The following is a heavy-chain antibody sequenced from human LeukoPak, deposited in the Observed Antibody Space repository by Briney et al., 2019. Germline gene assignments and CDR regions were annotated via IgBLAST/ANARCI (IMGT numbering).Heavy chain of an antibody. J-gene: IGHJ4*02. CDR2: INHSGST. V-gene: IGHV4-34*01. CDR1: GGSFSGYY. Sequence: SQTLSLTCAVYGGSFSGYYCGWIRQPPGKGLDWIGEINHSGSTNYNPSFKSRVTISVDTSKNQFSLKLSSVTAADTAVYYCARGRYTYYYGSGSYPRYYFDYWGQGTLVTVSS. CDR3: ARGRYTYYYGSGSYPRYYFDY. D-gene: IGHD3-10*01.